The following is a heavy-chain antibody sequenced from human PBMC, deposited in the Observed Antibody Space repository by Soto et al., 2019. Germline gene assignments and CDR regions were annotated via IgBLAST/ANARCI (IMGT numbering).Heavy chain of an antibody. J-gene: IGHJ4*02. Sequence: QVQLVQSGAEVKKPGSSVKVSCTASGGSLRNSVISWVRQAPAQRLEWMGGVIPILSTANYAQKFQGRVTMTADEATSTAYMDLSSLSPGDTAVYYCARLGHPGHWGPGTLVIVSS. CDR1: GGSLRNSV. V-gene: IGHV1-69*01. CDR2: VIPILSTA. CDR3: ARLGHPGH.